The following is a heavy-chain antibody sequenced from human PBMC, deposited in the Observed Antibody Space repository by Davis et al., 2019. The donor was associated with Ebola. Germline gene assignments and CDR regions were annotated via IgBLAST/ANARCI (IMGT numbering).Heavy chain of an antibody. CDR1: GGTFSSYA. V-gene: IGHV1-69*13. CDR2: IIPIFGTA. Sequence: SVKVSCKASGGTFSSYAISWVRQAPGQGLEWMGGIIPIFGTANYAQKFQGRVTITADESTSTAYMELSSLRSEDTAVYYCARHVVVPAPQQPYYYYMDVWGKGTTVTVSS. J-gene: IGHJ6*03. D-gene: IGHD2-2*01. CDR3: ARHVVVPAPQQPYYYYMDV.